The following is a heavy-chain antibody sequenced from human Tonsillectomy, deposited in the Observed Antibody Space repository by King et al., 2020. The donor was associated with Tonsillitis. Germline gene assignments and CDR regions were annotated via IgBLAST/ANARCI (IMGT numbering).Heavy chain of an antibody. CDR1: GGSISSYY. CDR2: FYYSGST. V-gene: IGHV4-59*08. J-gene: IGHJ4*02. CDR3: ARLWLGESPYFDY. Sequence: VQLQESGPGLVKPSETLSLTCTVSGGSISSYYWSWIRQPPGKGLEWIGYFYYSGSTNYNSSLKSRVTMSVDTSKNQFSLKLSSVTAADTATYYCARLWLGESPYFDYWGQGTLVIVSS. D-gene: IGHD3-10*01.